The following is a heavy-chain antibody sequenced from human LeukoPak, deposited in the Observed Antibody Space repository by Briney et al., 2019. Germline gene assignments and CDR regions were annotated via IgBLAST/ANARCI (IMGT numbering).Heavy chain of an antibody. CDR1: GYTFTGYY. Sequence: GASVKVSCKASGYTFTGYYMDWVRQAPGQGLKWMGIINPSGGSTSYAQKFQGRVTMTRDTSTSTVYMELSSLRSEDAAVYYCARCDYGSERPFDIWGQGTMVTVSS. V-gene: IGHV1-46*01. J-gene: IGHJ3*02. CDR2: INPSGGST. CDR3: ARCDYGSERPFDI. D-gene: IGHD3-10*01.